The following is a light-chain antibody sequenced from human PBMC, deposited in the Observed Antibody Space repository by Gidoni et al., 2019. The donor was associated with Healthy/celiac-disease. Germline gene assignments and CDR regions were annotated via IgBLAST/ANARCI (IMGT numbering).Light chain of an antibody. V-gene: IGKV2-28*01. Sequence: DIVMNQSPLPLPVTPGEPASISCRSSQSLLHSNGYNYLDWYLQKPGQSPQLLIYLGSNRASGVPDRFSGSGSGTDFTLKISRVEAEDVGVYYCMQARQTPPLFGPGTKVDIK. CDR1: QSLLHSNGYNY. CDR3: MQARQTPPL. CDR2: LGS. J-gene: IGKJ3*01.